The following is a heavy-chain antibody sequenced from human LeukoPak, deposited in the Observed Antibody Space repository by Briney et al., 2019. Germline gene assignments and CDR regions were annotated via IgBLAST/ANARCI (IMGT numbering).Heavy chain of an antibody. V-gene: IGHV4-31*03. D-gene: IGHD6-13*01. CDR1: GGSISSGGYY. Sequence: SETLSLTCTVSGGSISSGGYYWSWIRQHPGKGLEWIRYIYYSGSTYYNPSLKSRVTISVDTSKNQFSLKLSSVTAADTAVYYCASDAGNWFDPWGQGTLVTVSS. J-gene: IGHJ5*02. CDR3: ASDAGNWFDP. CDR2: IYYSGST.